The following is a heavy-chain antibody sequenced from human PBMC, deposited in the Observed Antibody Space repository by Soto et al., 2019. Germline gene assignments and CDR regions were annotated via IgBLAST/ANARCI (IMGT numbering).Heavy chain of an antibody. D-gene: IGHD5-18*01. CDR3: ARDIRGFSRELDY. CDR2: IHNSGTT. J-gene: IGHJ4*02. CDR1: GGSVNSDNYY. Sequence: PSETLSLTCNVSGGSVNSDNYYWTWVRQPPGKGLEWIGNIHNSGTTNYNPSLQNRVTISIDTSKNQYSLKLTSVTAADAALYYCARDIRGFSRELDYWGRGTPVTVSS. V-gene: IGHV4-61*01.